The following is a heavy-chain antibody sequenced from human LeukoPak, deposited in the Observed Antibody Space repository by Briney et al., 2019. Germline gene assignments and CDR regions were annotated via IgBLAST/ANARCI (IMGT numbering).Heavy chain of an antibody. V-gene: IGHV3-23*01. CDR3: AKLGISDGIDY. Sequence: GGSLRLSCAASGFTFSSHAMTWVRQAPGKGPEWGSSITGSGGSTLYAASVKGRFTISRDNSKNTLYLQMNSLRAEDTAVYYCAKLGISDGIDYWGQGTLVTVSS. D-gene: IGHD1-14*01. J-gene: IGHJ4*02. CDR2: ITGSGGST. CDR1: GFTFSSHA.